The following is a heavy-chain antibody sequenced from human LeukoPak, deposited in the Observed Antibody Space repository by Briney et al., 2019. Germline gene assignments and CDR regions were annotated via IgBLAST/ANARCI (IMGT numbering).Heavy chain of an antibody. CDR1: GGTFSSYA. CDR3: ARGLRSGSHSRGFDP. CDR2: IIPIFGTA. J-gene: IGHJ5*02. D-gene: IGHD3-10*02. Sequence: SVKVSCKASGGTFSSYAISWVRQAPGQGLEWMRGIIPIFGTANYAQKFQGRVTITADESTSTAYMELSSLRSEDTAVYYCARGLRSGSHSRGFDPWGQGTLVTVSS. V-gene: IGHV1-69*13.